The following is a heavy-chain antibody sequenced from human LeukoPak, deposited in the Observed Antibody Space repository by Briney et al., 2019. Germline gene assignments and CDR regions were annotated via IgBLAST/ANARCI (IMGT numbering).Heavy chain of an antibody. CDR3: TKAGIAVPATPDY. D-gene: IGHD6-19*01. CDR1: GFTFSSYA. J-gene: IGHJ4*02. CDR2: ISSSGGST. Sequence: PGGSLRLSCAASGFTFSSYAMNWVRQAPRKGLEWVSVISSSGGSTYYADSVKGRFIISRDNSKNTLYLQMNSLRAEDTAVYYCTKAGIAVPATPDYWGQGTLVTVSS. V-gene: IGHV3-23*01.